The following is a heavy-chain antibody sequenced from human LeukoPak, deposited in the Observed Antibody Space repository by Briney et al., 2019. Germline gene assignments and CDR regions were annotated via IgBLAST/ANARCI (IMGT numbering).Heavy chain of an antibody. J-gene: IGHJ6*03. CDR2: ISSSGSTI. Sequence: PGGSLRLSCAASGFTFSDYYMSWIRQAPGKGLEWVSYISSSGSTIYYADSVKGRFTISRDNAKNSLYLQMNSLRAEDTAVYYCARLRSSSFYYYYMDVWGKGPRSPSL. CDR3: ARLRSSSFYYYYMDV. D-gene: IGHD6-6*01. CDR1: GFTFSDYY. V-gene: IGHV3-11*01.